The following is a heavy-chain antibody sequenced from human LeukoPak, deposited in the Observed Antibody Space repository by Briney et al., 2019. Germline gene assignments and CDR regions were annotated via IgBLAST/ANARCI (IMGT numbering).Heavy chain of an antibody. V-gene: IGHV1-18*01. CDR1: GYTFTSYG. CDR2: ISAYNGNT. Sequence: ASVKVSFKASGYTFTSYGISWVRQAPGQGLEWMGWISAYNGNTNYAQKLQGRVTMTTDTSTSTAYMELRSLRSDDTAVYYCARTPYYYDSSGYYGDYYYGMDVWGQGTTVTVSS. CDR3: ARTPYYYDSSGYYGDYYYGMDV. D-gene: IGHD3-22*01. J-gene: IGHJ6*02.